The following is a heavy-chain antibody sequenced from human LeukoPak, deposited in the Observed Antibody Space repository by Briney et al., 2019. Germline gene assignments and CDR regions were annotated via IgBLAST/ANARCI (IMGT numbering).Heavy chain of an antibody. CDR2: IYYSGST. CDR1: GGSISSYY. CDR3: AHYGDYFYYYGMDV. V-gene: IGHV4-39*07. D-gene: IGHD4-17*01. Sequence: PSETLSLTCTVSGGSISSYYWSWIRQPPGKGLEWIGSIYYSGSTYYNPSLKSRVTISVDTSKNQFSLKLSSVTAADTAVYYCAHYGDYFYYYGMDVWGQGTTVTVSS. J-gene: IGHJ6*02.